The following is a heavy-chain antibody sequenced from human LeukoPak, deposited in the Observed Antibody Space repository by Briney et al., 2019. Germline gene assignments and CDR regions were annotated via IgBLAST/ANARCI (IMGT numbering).Heavy chain of an antibody. J-gene: IGHJ3*02. V-gene: IGHV1-69*13. Sequence: SVKLSCTALCRTSSTYATSSERQTPGQALERIPGCITTFNTANYAQKFQGKVTITADESTSTAYMELSSLRSEDTAVYYCARDLGYCSGGSCYYSAGAFDIWGQGTMVTVSS. CDR1: CRTSSTYA. CDR2: CITTFNTA. D-gene: IGHD2-15*01. CDR3: ARDLGYCSGGSCYYSAGAFDI.